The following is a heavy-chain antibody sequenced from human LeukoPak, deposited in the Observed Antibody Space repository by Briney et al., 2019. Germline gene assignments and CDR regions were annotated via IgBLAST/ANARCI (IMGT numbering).Heavy chain of an antibody. D-gene: IGHD6-19*01. Sequence: PSETLSLTCSVSGVSISSHYWSWIRPRPGKGLEWSGYIYYSGSTIYSPFLKSRVTISVDTSKNHFSLKLSSVTAADTAVYYCARETSGWYAGSFDYWGQGTLVTVSS. V-gene: IGHV4-59*11. CDR1: GVSISSHY. CDR3: ARETSGWYAGSFDY. CDR2: IYYSGST. J-gene: IGHJ4*02.